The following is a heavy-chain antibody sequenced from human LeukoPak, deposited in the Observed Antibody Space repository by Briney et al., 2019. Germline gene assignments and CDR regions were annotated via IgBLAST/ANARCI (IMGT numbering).Heavy chain of an antibody. J-gene: IGHJ3*02. CDR1: GFSFSSYG. CDR3: ARAGNDVGAFDI. CDR2: IRSDGSNK. D-gene: IGHD1-1*01. Sequence: GRSLRLSCAGSGFSFSSYGMHWVRQAPGKGLEWMAFIRSDGSNKYYADSVKGRFTISRDNAKNSLYLQMNSLRAEDTAVYYCARAGNDVGAFDIWGQGTMVTVSS. V-gene: IGHV3-33*01.